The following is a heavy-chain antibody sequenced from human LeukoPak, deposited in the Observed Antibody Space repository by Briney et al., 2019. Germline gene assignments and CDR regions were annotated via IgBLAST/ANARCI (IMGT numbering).Heavy chain of an antibody. J-gene: IGHJ4*02. D-gene: IGHD5-18*01. Sequence: ASVKVSCKASGGTFSSYAISWVRQAPGQGLGWMGRIIPIFGTANYAQKFQGRVTITTDESTSTAYMELSSLRSEDTAVYYCARGIRDYYFDYWGQGTLVTVSS. V-gene: IGHV1-69*05. CDR3: ARGIRDYYFDY. CDR1: GGTFSSYA. CDR2: IIPIFGTA.